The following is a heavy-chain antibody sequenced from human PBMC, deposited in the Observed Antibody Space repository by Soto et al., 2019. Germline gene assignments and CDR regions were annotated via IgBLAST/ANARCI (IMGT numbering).Heavy chain of an antibody. CDR2: ISACNGNT. V-gene: IGHV1-18*04. D-gene: IGHD2-8*01. J-gene: IGHJ6*02. CDR1: GYTFTSYG. Sequence: ASVKVSCKASGYTFTSYGISWVRQAPGQGLEWMGWISACNGNTNYAQKLQGRVTMTTDTSTSTAYMELRSLRSDDTAVYYCARDKLGYCTNGVCYDYYYGMDVWGQGTTVTVSS. CDR3: ARDKLGYCTNGVCYDYYYGMDV.